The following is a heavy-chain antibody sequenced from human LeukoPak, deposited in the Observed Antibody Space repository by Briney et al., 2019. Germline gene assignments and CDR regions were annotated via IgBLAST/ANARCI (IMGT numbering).Heavy chain of an antibody. Sequence: GGSLRLSCAASGFTFSSYAMSWVRQAPGKGLEWVSAISGSGGSTYYADSVKGRFTISRDNSKNTLYLQMNSLRAEDTAVYYCAKVGPTYSSSWYYFDYWGQGTLVTVSS. J-gene: IGHJ4*02. CDR1: GFTFSSYA. CDR2: ISGSGGST. D-gene: IGHD6-13*01. V-gene: IGHV3-23*01. CDR3: AKVGPTYSSSWYYFDY.